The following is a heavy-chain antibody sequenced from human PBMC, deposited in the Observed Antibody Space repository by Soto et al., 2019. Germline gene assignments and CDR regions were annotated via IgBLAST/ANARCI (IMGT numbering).Heavy chain of an antibody. CDR3: ARVPGGSNWFDP. D-gene: IGHD3-16*01. Sequence: ASETLSLTCTVSGGSISSGDYYWSWIRQPPGKGLEWIGYIYYSGSTYYNPSLKSRVTISVDTSKNQFSLKLSSVTAADTAVYYCARVPGGSNWFDPWGQGTLVTVSS. J-gene: IGHJ5*02. CDR1: GGSISSGDYY. CDR2: IYYSGST. V-gene: IGHV4-30-4*01.